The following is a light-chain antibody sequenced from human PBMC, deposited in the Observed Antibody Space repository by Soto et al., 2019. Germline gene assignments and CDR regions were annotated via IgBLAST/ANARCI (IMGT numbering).Light chain of an antibody. Sequence: QSVLTQPRSVSESPGQSVTISCTGTSSYVGGYNFVSWYQQHPDKAPKLMIYDVSKRPSGVPDRFSGSKSGYTASLTISGLQAEDEADYYCSSYAGSYSCVLGTGTKVTVL. J-gene: IGLJ1*01. CDR3: SSYAGSYSCV. CDR2: DVS. CDR1: SSYVGGYNF. V-gene: IGLV2-11*01.